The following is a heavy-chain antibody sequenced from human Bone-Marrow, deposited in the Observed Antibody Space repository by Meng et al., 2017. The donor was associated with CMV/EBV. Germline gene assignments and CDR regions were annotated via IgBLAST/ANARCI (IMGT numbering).Heavy chain of an antibody. CDR2: IIPIFGTA. Sequence: SVKVSCKASGGTFSSYAISWVRQAPGQGLEWLGGIIPIFGTANYAQKFQGRVTITLDESTSTAYMERSSLSSQDTAGYYCARVGVVQAAIGGNRFDPWGQGTLVTVSS. V-gene: IGHV1-69*13. CDR3: ARVGVVQAAIGGNRFDP. J-gene: IGHJ5*02. D-gene: IGHD2-2*01. CDR1: GGTFSSYA.